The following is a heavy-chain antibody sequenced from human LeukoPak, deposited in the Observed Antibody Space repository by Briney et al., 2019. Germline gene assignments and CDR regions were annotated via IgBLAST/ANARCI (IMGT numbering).Heavy chain of an antibody. CDR3: ARALYSRSWPNMDV. D-gene: IGHD6-13*01. V-gene: IGHV1-18*01. CDR1: GYTFTIYG. J-gene: IGHJ6*03. CDR2: ISGYNGNT. Sequence: ASVKVSCKASGYTFTIYGITWVRQAPGQGLEWMGWISGYNGNTDYAQKLQGRVTMTTDTSTSTAYMELRSLRSDDTAVYYCARALYSRSWPNMDVWGKGTTVTVSS.